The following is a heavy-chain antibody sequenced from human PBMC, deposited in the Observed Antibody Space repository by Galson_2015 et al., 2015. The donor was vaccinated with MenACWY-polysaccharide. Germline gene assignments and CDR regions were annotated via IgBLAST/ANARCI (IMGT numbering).Heavy chain of an antibody. CDR1: RFTFSDHG. Sequence: SLRLSCAATRFTFSDHGMHWVRQAPGKGLEWVAFIWDDGSRKYYADSVKGRFAISRDNSDNTLYLQMNNLRVADTAVYYCARVGRDHSGSYFHGGFDPWGQGTLVTVSS. D-gene: IGHD3-10*01. V-gene: IGHV3-33*01. CDR3: ARVGRDHSGSYFHGGFDP. J-gene: IGHJ5*02. CDR2: IWDDGSRK.